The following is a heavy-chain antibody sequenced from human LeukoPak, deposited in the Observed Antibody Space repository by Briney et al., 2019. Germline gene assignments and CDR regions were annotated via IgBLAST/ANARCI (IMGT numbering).Heavy chain of an antibody. CDR3: ARSFGYGYYFDY. V-gene: IGHV3-23*01. CDR1: GFTFSSYA. CDR2: ISGSGGST. J-gene: IGHJ4*02. D-gene: IGHD5-18*01. Sequence: GGSLRLSCAASGFTFSSYAMSWVRQAPGKGLEWVSAISGSGGSTYYADSVKGRFTISRDNSKNTLYLQMNSLRPEDTAIYYCARSFGYGYYFDYWGQGTLVTVPS.